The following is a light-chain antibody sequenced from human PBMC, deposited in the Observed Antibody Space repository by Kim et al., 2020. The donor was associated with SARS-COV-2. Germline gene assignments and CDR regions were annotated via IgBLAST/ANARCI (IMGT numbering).Light chain of an antibody. CDR3: QQYGSSPLT. CDR1: QSVSSSN. CDR2: AAS. Sequence: SPGDRAPLSCRASQSVSSSNLAWYQQKAGQAPRLLIYAASRRATDIPDRFSGSGSGTDFTLTISRLEPEDFALYYCQQYGSSPLTFGGGTKVDIK. V-gene: IGKV3-20*01. J-gene: IGKJ4*01.